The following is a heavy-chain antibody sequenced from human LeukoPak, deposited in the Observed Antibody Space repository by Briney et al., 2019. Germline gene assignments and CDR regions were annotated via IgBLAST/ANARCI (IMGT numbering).Heavy chain of an antibody. CDR2: INPSGGST. D-gene: IGHD3-22*01. CDR3: ARARGYYDSSGDAIDI. CDR1: GYTFTSYY. J-gene: IGHJ3*02. Sequence: GASVKVSCKASGYTFTSYYMHWVRQAPGQGLEWMGIINPSGGSTSYAQKFQGRVTMTRDTSTSTAYMELSSLRSEDTAVYYCARARGYYDSSGDAIDIWGQGTMVTVSS. V-gene: IGHV1-46*01.